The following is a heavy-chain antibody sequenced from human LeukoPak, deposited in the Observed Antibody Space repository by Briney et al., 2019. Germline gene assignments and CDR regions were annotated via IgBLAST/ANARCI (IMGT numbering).Heavy chain of an antibody. CDR3: ARAPRVLRFLEWLPGSAFDI. Sequence: SETLSLTCTVSGVSVSSGSYYWSWIRQPPGKGLEWIGEINHSGSTNYNPSLKSRVTISVDTSKNQFSLKLSSVTAADTAVYYCARAPRVLRFLEWLPGSAFDIWGQGTMVTVSS. J-gene: IGHJ3*02. CDR1: GVSVSSGSYY. V-gene: IGHV4-39*07. CDR2: INHSGST. D-gene: IGHD3-3*01.